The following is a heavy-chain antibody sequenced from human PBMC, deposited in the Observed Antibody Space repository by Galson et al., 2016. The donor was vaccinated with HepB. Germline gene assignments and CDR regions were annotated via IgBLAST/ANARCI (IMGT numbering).Heavy chain of an antibody. V-gene: IGHV3-23*01. CDR2: MTDSGGST. J-gene: IGHJ4*02. CDR3: AKRTSHDYGALLDY. D-gene: IGHD4-17*01. Sequence: SLRLSCAASGFTFRSYAMSWVRQAPGKGLEWVSTMTDSGGSTYYADSVKGRFTISRDNSKNTLFLQMNSLRVADTAMYYCAKRTSHDYGALLDYWGQGTLVTVSS. CDR1: GFTFRSYA.